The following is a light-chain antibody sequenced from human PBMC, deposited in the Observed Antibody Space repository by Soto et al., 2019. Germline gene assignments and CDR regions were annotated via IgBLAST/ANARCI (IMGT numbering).Light chain of an antibody. J-gene: IGKJ1*01. CDR2: KAS. V-gene: IGKV1-5*03. CDR3: QHYNSYSEP. CDR1: QTISSW. Sequence: KISQFPSTPSGPGEDRVTITCRASQTISSWLAWYQQKPGKAPKLLIYKASTLKSGVPSRFSGSGSGTEFTLTISSLQPDDFATYYCQHYNSYSEPFGQGTKVDIK.